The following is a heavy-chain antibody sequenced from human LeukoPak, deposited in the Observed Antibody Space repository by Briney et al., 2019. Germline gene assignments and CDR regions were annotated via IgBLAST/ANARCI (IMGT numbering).Heavy chain of an antibody. Sequence: PGGSLRLSCAASGFTFSSYGMNWVRQAPGKGLEWVAVISYDGSNKYYADSVKGRFTISRDNSKNTLYLQMNSLRAEDTAVYYCARLFSPRMISRQTDYWGQGTLVTVSS. CDR1: GFTFSSYG. J-gene: IGHJ4*02. CDR2: ISYDGSNK. D-gene: IGHD3-16*01. V-gene: IGHV3-30*03. CDR3: ARLFSPRMISRQTDY.